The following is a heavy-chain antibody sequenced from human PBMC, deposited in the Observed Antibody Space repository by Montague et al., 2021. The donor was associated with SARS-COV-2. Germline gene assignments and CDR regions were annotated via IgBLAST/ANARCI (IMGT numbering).Heavy chain of an antibody. D-gene: IGHD3-22*01. V-gene: IGHV4-59*01. CDR2: IYYSGST. J-gene: IGHJ3*02. CDR3: ARGGYYDYAFDI. CDR1: GGSISSYY. Sequence: SETLSLTCTVSGGSISSYYWSWIRQPPGKGLEWIGYIYYSGSTNYNPSLKSRVTISVDTSKNQFSLKLSSVTAADTAVCYCARGGYYDYAFDIWGQGTMVTVSS.